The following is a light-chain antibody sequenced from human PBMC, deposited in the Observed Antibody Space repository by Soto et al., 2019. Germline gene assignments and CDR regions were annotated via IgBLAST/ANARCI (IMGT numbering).Light chain of an antibody. CDR3: LQTYIVPFT. J-gene: IGKJ3*01. CDR1: QNIAMY. Sequence: IQMTQSPSLSASKGDRVTITCRASQNIAMYLGWYQQKPGRAPTLLIYAASSLQSGVPSRFSGSGSGTDFTLTISSLQPEDFATYYCLQTYIVPFTFGPGTKVDIK. V-gene: IGKV1-39*01. CDR2: AAS.